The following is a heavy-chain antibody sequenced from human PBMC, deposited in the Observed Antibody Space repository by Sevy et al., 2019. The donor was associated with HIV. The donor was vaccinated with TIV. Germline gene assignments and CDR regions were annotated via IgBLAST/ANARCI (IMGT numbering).Heavy chain of an antibody. CDR3: AKSYDYIWGSYRLDY. V-gene: IGHV3-30*02. CDR1: GFTFSSYG. CDR2: IRYDGSNK. J-gene: IGHJ4*02. Sequence: GGSLRLSCAASGFTFSSYGMHWVHQAPGKGLEWVAFIRYDGSNKYYADSVKGRFTISRDNSKNTLYLQMNSLRAEDTAVYYCAKSYDYIWGSYRLDYWGQGTLVTVSS. D-gene: IGHD3-16*02.